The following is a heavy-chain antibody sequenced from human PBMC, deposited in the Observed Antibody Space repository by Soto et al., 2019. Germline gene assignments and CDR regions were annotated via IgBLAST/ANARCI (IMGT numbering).Heavy chain of an antibody. D-gene: IGHD6-19*01. J-gene: IGHJ4*02. CDR2: INPNSGGT. Sequence: GASVKVSCKASGFTFTGYYMHWVRQAPGQGLEWMGWINPNSGGTNYAQKFQGRVTMTRDTSISTAYMELSRLRSDDTAVYYCARVEWLVYYFDYWGQGTLVTVSS. V-gene: IGHV1-2*02. CDR1: GFTFTGYY. CDR3: ARVEWLVYYFDY.